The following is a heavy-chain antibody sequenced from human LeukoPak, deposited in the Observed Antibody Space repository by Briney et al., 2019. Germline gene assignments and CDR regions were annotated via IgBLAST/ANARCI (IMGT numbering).Heavy chain of an antibody. J-gene: IGHJ4*02. Sequence: SETLSLTCTVSGGSISSYYWSWIRQPPGKGLEWIGYIYYSGSTNYNPSLKSRVTISVDTSKNQFSLKLSSVTAADTAVYYCARDRLRWPKIDYWGQGTLVTVSS. CDR2: IYYSGST. CDR1: GGSISSYY. CDR3: ARDRLRWPKIDY. V-gene: IGHV4-59*12. D-gene: IGHD4-23*01.